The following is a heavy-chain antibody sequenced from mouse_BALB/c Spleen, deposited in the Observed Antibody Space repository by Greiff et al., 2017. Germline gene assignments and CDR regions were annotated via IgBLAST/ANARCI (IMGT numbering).Heavy chain of an antibody. CDR2: ISSGSSTT. D-gene: IGHD2-2*01. J-gene: IGHJ2*01. CDR3: ARSICGDGYGLDY. V-gene: IGHV5-17*02. CDR1: GFTFSSFG. Sequence: EVKVEESGGGLVQPGGSRKLSCAASGFTFSSFGMHWVRQAPEKGLEWVAYISSGSSTTYYADTVKGRCTISRDNPKNTLFLQMTSLRSEDTAMYDCARSICGDGYGLDYWGQGTTLTVSS.